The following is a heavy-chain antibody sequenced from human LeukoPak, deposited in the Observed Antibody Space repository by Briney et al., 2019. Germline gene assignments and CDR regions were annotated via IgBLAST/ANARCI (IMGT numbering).Heavy chain of an antibody. CDR1: GFTFNTYS. CDR2: ISSSGDYN. D-gene: IGHD3-3*01. CDR3: ARSSSEWFEYFHH. J-gene: IGHJ1*01. Sequence: PGGSLRLSCEASGFTFNTYSMNWARQAPGKGLEWVSSISSSGDYNYYADSVKGRFTISRDNAKNSLSLQMNSLRAEDTAVYFCARSSSEWFEYFHHWGQGTLVTVSS. V-gene: IGHV3-21*01.